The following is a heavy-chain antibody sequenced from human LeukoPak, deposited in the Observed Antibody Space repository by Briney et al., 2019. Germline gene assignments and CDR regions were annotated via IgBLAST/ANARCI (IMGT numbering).Heavy chain of an antibody. CDR1: GFTFSSFG. CDR2: ISISSSTI. D-gene: IGHD5-12*01. J-gene: IGHJ6*03. V-gene: IGHV3-48*01. Sequence: GGSLRLSCAASGFTFSSFGMNWVRQAPGKGLEWVSYISISSSTIYYADSVKGRFTISRDNSKNTLYLQMNSLRAEDTAVYYCAKVVANYYYYYMDVWGKGTTVTISS. CDR3: AKVVANYYYYYMDV.